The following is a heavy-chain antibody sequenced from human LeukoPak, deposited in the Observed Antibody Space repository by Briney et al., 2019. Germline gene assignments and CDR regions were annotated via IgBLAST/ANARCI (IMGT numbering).Heavy chain of an antibody. CDR1: GFTFTTYW. CDR2: IKQDGSEQ. D-gene: IGHD3-10*01. V-gene: IGHV3-7*01. CDR3: AKPLTYYYGSETSFWFDP. Sequence: GGSQRLVCALSGFTFTTYWVGCVRQPPGGGREWLANIKQDGSEQYCVDCVTGRFTIARAHAKHSLSLQMNSPRAEDTAVYSAAKPLTYYYGSETSFWFDPWGQGTLATVSS. J-gene: IGHJ5*02.